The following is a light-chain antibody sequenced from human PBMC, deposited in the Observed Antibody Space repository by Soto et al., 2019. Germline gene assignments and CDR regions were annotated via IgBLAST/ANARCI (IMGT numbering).Light chain of an antibody. J-gene: IGKJ5*01. CDR3: QQYGSSPPFT. CDR1: QGISSF. V-gene: IGKV1-9*01. CDR2: AAT. Sequence: IQLTQSPSSLSASVGDRVTITCRASQGISSFLVWYQQKPGKAPKNLIYAATTLQSGVPSRFSGSGSGTDFTLTITRLEPEDLAVYYCQQYGSSPPFTFGQGTRLEI.